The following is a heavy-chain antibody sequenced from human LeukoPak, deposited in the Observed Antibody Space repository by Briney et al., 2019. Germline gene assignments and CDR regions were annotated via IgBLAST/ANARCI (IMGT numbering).Heavy chain of an antibody. CDR3: ARDRSYYDFWSGYYNRNYYGMDV. V-gene: IGHV4-4*07. CDR1: GGSISSYY. D-gene: IGHD3-3*01. Sequence: SETLSLTCTVSGGSISSYYWSWIRQPAGKGLEWIGRIYTSGSTNYNPSLKSRVTMSVDTPKNQFSLKLSSVTAADTAVYYCARDRSYYDFWSGYYNRNYYGMDVWGQGTTVTVSS. CDR2: IYTSGST. J-gene: IGHJ6*02.